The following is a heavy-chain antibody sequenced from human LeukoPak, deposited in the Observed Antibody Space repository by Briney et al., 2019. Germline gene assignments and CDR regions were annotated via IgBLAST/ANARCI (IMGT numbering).Heavy chain of an antibody. Sequence: GGSLRLSCAASGFTFSSYAMHWVRQAPGKGLEWVAVISYDGSNKYYADSVKGRFTISRDNSKNTLYLQMNSLRAEDTAVYYCARDGNFWSGYFYYYYYYMDVWGKGTTVTVSS. CDR1: GFTFSSYA. CDR2: ISYDGSNK. J-gene: IGHJ6*03. CDR3: ARDGNFWSGYFYYYYYYMDV. D-gene: IGHD3-3*01. V-gene: IGHV3-30*04.